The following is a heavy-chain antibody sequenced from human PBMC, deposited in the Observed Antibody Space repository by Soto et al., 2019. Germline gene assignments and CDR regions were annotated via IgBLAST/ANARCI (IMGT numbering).Heavy chain of an antibody. CDR2: IFTSGTT. CDR3: ALALGPTTGLDY. V-gene: IGHV4-31*02. Sequence: QVQLQESGPGLVKPSQTLSLTCSVSGASTVSHYHWTWIRPPPGKGLERMGYIFTSGTTFYTQSLTSQLSISMDTSGNHFSLALRSVTAADTAVYYCALALGPTTGLDYWGQGTLVTVSS. D-gene: IGHD1-26*01. J-gene: IGHJ4*02. CDR1: GASTVSHYH.